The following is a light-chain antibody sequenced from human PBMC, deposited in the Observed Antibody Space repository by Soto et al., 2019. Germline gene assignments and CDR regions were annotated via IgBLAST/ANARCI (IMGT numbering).Light chain of an antibody. V-gene: IGKV1-39*01. CDR3: QQSYSTPLT. J-gene: IGKJ4*01. CDR2: AAS. Sequence: DSQMTQSPSSLSASVGDRVTITCRASQSISSYLNWYQQKPGKAPKLLIYAASSLQSGVPSRFSGSGSGTDFTLTISSLQPEDFANYYCQQSYSTPLTFGGGTKVEIK. CDR1: QSISSY.